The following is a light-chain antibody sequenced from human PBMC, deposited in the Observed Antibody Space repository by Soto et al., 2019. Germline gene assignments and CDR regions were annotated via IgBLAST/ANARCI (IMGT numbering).Light chain of an antibody. CDR1: QSVNSN. CDR3: QHYNNWS. CDR2: AAT. Sequence: EFVMTQSPATLSVSPGERATLSCRASQSVNSNLAWYQQKPGQAPRLLIYAATTRAAGIPARFSGGGSGTEFTLTISSLQSEDFAVYYCQHYNNWSFGGGTKVEIK. J-gene: IGKJ4*01. V-gene: IGKV3-15*01.